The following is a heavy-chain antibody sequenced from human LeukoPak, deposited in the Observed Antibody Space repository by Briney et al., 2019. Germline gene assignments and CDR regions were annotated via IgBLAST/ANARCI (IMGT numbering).Heavy chain of an antibody. D-gene: IGHD5-24*01. CDR2: IKQDGSKK. CDR3: TRVGYIDEGIDY. V-gene: IGHV3-7*04. Sequence: GGSLRLFCVASGFPFSSYWMTWVRQAPGKGLEWVANIKQDGSKKSYVDFVKGRFTISRDNAKNSLYLQMNSLRAEDTAIYYCTRVGYIDEGIDYWGQGTLVTVSS. CDR1: GFPFSSYW. J-gene: IGHJ4*02.